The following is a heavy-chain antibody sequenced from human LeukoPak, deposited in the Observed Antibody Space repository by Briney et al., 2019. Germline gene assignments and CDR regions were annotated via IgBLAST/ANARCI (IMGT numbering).Heavy chain of an antibody. CDR3: ASRTYTYDSSGYYRRNYYFDY. CDR1: GGTFSSYA. J-gene: IGHJ4*02. V-gene: IGHV1-69*06. Sequence: SVKVSCKASGGTFSSYAISWVRQAPGQGLEWMGGIIPIFGTANYAQKFQGRVTITADKSTSTAYMELSSLRSEDTAVYYCASRTYTYDSSGYYRRNYYFDYWGQGTLVTVSS. D-gene: IGHD3-22*01. CDR2: IIPIFGTA.